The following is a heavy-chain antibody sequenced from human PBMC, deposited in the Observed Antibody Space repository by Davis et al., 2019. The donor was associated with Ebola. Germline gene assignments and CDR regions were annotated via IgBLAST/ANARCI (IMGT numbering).Heavy chain of an antibody. Sequence: AASVKVSCKASGYRFTTYDMHWVRQALGQGLEWMGWINTNTGNPTYAKGFTGRFVFSLDTSVNMAYLLINSLKTEDAAVYYCATLPDIWGQGTLVTVSS. CDR1: GYRFTTYD. V-gene: IGHV7-4-1*04. J-gene: IGHJ3*02. CDR3: ATLPDI. CDR2: INTNTGNP.